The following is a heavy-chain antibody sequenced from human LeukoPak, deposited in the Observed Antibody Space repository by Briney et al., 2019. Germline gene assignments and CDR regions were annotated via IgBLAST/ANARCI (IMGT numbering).Heavy chain of an antibody. D-gene: IGHD3-3*01. CDR3: ARYYDFWSGYYSSYYYGMDV. CDR1: GYTFTSYA. CDR2: INTNTGNP. V-gene: IGHV7-4-1*02. J-gene: IGHJ6*02. Sequence: GASVKVSCMSSGYTFTSYAMNWVRQAPGQGLEWVGCINTNTGNPTYAQGFTGRFVFSLDTSVSTAYLQISSLKAEETAVYYCARYYDFWSGYYSSYYYGMDVWGQGTTVTVSS.